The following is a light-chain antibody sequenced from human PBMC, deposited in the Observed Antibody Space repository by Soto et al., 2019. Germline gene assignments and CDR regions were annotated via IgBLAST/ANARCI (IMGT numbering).Light chain of an antibody. CDR2: KAS. V-gene: IGKV1-5*03. Sequence: DIQMTQSPSTLSASVGYRVSIICRASQSVSSWLAWYQQKPGKAPRLLIYKASTLESGAPSRFSGSGSGTEFTLTLSSLQPDDFATYYCQQYSNYFRTFGQGTKVDIK. J-gene: IGKJ1*01. CDR1: QSVSSW. CDR3: QQYSNYFRT.